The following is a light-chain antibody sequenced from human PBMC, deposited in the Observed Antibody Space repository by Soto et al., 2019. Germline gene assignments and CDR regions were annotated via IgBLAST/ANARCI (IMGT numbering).Light chain of an antibody. CDR2: DAS. V-gene: IGKV1-5*01. Sequence: DIQMTQSPSTLSGSVGDRVTITCRASQSITIWLAWYQQKPGKAPKLLIFDASNLESGVPSRFSGSGSGTEFTLTISSLQPDDFATYYCQHYNSFSWTFGQGTKVEIK. CDR3: QHYNSFSWT. CDR1: QSITIW. J-gene: IGKJ1*01.